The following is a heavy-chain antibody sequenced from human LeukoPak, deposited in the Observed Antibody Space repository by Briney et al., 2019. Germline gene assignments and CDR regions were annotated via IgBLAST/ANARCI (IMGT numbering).Heavy chain of an antibody. CDR3: ARESYYDSSGYSHDAFDI. D-gene: IGHD3-22*01. V-gene: IGHV4-34*01. CDR2: INHSGST. J-gene: IGHJ3*02. CDR1: GGSFSGYY. Sequence: SETLSLTCAVYGGSFSGYYWSWIRQPPGKGLEWIGEINHSGSTNYNPSLKSRVTIAVDTSKNQFSLKLNSVTAAGTAVYYCARESYYDSSGYSHDAFDIWGQGTMVTVSS.